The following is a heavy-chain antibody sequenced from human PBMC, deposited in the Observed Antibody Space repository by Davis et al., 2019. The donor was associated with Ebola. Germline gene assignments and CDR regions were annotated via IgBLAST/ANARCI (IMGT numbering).Heavy chain of an antibody. CDR3: ARGYCTSTSCYPAYYFDY. Sequence: GESLKISCAASGFPFSTYSVNWVRQAPGKGLEWISYISSSGSTIYYADSVKGRFTISRDNAKNSLYLQMNSLRVEDTAVYYCARGYCTSTSCYPAYYFDYWGQGTLVTVSS. CDR2: ISSSGSTI. CDR1: GFPFSTYS. J-gene: IGHJ4*02. D-gene: IGHD2-2*01. V-gene: IGHV3-48*04.